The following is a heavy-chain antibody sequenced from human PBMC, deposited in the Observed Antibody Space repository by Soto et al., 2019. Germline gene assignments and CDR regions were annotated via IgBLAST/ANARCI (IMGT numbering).Heavy chain of an antibody. CDR1: GGTFSSYA. V-gene: IGHV1-69*13. CDR3: ARDAGLSTYFGY. D-gene: IGHD3-16*01. CDR2: IIPIFGTA. Sequence: ASVKVSCKASGGTFSSYAISWVRQAPGQGLEWMGGIIPIFGTANYAQKFQGRVTITADESTSTAYMELSSLRSEDTAVYYCARDAGLSTYFGYWGQGTLVTVSS. J-gene: IGHJ4*02.